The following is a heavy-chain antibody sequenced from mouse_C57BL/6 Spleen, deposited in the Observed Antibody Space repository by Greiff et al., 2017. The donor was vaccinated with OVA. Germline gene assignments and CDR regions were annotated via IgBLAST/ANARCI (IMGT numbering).Heavy chain of an antibody. CDR2: IDPEPGGT. Sequence: QVQLKQSGAELVRPGASVTLSCKASGYTFTDYEMHWVKQTPVHGLEWIGAIDPEPGGTAYNQKFKGKAILTADKSSSTAYMELRSLTSEDSAVYYCTRRGGGLYYAMDYWGQGTSVTVSS. J-gene: IGHJ4*01. D-gene: IGHD1-1*02. CDR1: GYTFTDYE. V-gene: IGHV1-15*01. CDR3: TRRGGGLYYAMDY.